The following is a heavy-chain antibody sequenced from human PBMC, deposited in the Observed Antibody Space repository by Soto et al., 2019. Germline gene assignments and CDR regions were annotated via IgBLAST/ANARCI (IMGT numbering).Heavy chain of an antibody. CDR1: GGSISSYY. D-gene: IGHD1-26*01. Sequence: PSETLSLTCAVYGGSISSYYWSWIRQPPGKGLEWIGYIYYSGSTNYNPSLKSRVTISVDTSKNQFSLKLSSVTAADTAVYYCARAGLGDGSDYWGQGTLVTVSS. V-gene: IGHV4-59*01. J-gene: IGHJ4*02. CDR3: ARAGLGDGSDY. CDR2: IYYSGST.